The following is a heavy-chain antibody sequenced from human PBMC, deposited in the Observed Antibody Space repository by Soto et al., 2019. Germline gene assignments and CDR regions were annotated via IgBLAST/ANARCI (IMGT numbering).Heavy chain of an antibody. V-gene: IGHV4-34*01. J-gene: IGHJ4*02. CDR3: ARGRARGSSSPSDY. D-gene: IGHD6-6*01. Sequence: QVQLQQWGAGLLKPSETLSLTCAVYGGSFSGYYWSWIRQPSGKGLEWIGEINHSGSTNYNPSLRNQVTISVDTSKKKFTLKLSSVTAAVTAVYYCARGRARGSSSPSDYWGQGTLVTVSS. CDR1: GGSFSGYY. CDR2: INHSGST.